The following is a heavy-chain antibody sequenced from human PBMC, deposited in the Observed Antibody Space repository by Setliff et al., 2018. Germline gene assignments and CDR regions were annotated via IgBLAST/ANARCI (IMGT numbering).Heavy chain of an antibody. CDR3: AKVLAIFGVVTDIGFYFDY. V-gene: IGHV3-23*01. D-gene: IGHD3-3*01. CDR2: IIGVGGGT. Sequence: GGSLRLSCAASGFTVSSFSMSWVRQAPGKGLEWVSTIIGVGGGTYFADSVKGRFTISRDNSKNTLYLQMNSLRAEDTAIYYCAKVLAIFGVVTDIGFYFDYWGQGSLVTVSS. J-gene: IGHJ4*02. CDR1: GFTVSSFS.